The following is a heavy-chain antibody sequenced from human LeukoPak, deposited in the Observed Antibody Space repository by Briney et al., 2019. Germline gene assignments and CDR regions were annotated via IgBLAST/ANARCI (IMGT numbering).Heavy chain of an antibody. CDR2: IYYSGST. J-gene: IGHJ4*02. CDR3: ARLYSGSYGFDY. Sequence: SETLSLTCTVSGGSISSSSYYWGWIRQPPGKGLGWIGSIYYSGSTYYNPSLKSRVTISVDTSKNQFYLKLSSVTAADTAVYYCARLYSGSYGFDYWGQGTLVTVSS. D-gene: IGHD1-26*01. CDR1: GGSISSSSYY. V-gene: IGHV4-39*01.